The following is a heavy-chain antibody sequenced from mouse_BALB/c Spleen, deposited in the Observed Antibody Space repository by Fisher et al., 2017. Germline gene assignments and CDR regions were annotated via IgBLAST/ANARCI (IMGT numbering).Heavy chain of an antibody. Sequence: KFKGKATLTADKSSSTAYMQLSSLTSEDSAVYYCARRGYGYDDAMDYWGQGTSVTVSS. CDR3: ARRGYGYDDAMDY. V-gene: IGHV1-4*01. D-gene: IGHD2-2*01. J-gene: IGHJ4*01.